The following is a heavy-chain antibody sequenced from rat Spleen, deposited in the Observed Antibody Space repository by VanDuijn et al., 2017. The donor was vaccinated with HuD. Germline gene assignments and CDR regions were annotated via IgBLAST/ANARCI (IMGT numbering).Heavy chain of an antibody. J-gene: IGHJ2*01. CDR3: TRANSGFGVFDY. CDR1: GFSLTPSS. Sequence: QVQLKESGPGLVKPSETLSLTCTVSGFSLTPSSVSWVRQPPGKGLEWIAAISSGGRTYYNSALKSRLSISRDTSKSQVFLKMNSLQTEDTAMYFCTRANSGFGVFDYWGQGVMVTVSS. D-gene: IGHD4-4*01. CDR2: ISSGGRT. V-gene: IGHV2-6*01.